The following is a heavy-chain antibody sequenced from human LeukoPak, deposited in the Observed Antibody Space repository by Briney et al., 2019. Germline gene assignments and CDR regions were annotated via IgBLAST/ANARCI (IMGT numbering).Heavy chain of an antibody. Sequence: GGSLRLSCAASGFTFSSYSMSWVRQAPGKGLEWVSSISSSSYIYYADSVKGRFTISRDNAKNSLYLQMNSLRVEDTAVYYCARDRGDYGSGSYYSDYWGQGTLVTVSS. D-gene: IGHD3-10*01. CDR1: GFTFSSYS. CDR3: ARDRGDYGSGSYYSDY. J-gene: IGHJ4*02. V-gene: IGHV3-21*01. CDR2: ISSSSYI.